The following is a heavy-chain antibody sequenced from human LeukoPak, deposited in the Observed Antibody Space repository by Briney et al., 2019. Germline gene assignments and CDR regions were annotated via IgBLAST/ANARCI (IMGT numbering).Heavy chain of an antibody. V-gene: IGHV1-18*01. J-gene: IGHJ4*02. D-gene: IGHD3-16*02. CDR2: ISTYNANT. CDR1: GYTFTNYG. CDR3: ARDIEAAY. Sequence: ASVKVSCKASGYTFTNYGINWVRQAPGQGLEWMGWISTYNANTNYAEKLQGRVTMTTDTSTSTAYMELRSLRSDDTAVYYCARDIEAAYWGQGTLVTVSS.